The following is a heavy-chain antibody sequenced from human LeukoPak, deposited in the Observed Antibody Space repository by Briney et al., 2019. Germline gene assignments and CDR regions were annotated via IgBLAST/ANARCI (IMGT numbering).Heavy chain of an antibody. D-gene: IGHD3-10*01. J-gene: IGHJ4*02. CDR3: TTGLWFGELFVSV. V-gene: IGHV3-15*01. Sequence: SGGSLRLSCAASGLTFSSYWISWVRQAPGKGLEWVGRIKSKTDGSTTDYAAPGKGRFTISRDDSKNTLYLQMHSLKTEDTAVYYCTTGLWFGELFVSVWGQGTLVTVSS. CDR2: IKSKTDGSTT. CDR1: GLTFSSYW.